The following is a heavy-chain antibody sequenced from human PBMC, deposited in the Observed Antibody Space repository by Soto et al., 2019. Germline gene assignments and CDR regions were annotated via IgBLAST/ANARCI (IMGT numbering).Heavy chain of an antibody. CDR2: IYYRGST. CDR3: ASSGDSSGYYYVDY. Sequence: SETLSLTCTVSGGSISSGDYYWSWIRQPPGKGLEWIGYIYYRGSTHYNPSLKSRVTISVDTSKNQFSLKLSSVTAADTAVYYCASSGDSSGYYYVDYWGQGTLVTVSS. CDR1: GGSISSGDYY. V-gene: IGHV4-30-4*01. D-gene: IGHD3-22*01. J-gene: IGHJ4*02.